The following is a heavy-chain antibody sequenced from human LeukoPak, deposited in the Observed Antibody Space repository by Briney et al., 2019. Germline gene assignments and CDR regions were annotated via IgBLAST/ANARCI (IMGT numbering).Heavy chain of an antibody. V-gene: IGHV3-30*03. CDR1: GFTFSSYG. CDR3: AYGDYGSGAFDI. D-gene: IGHD4-17*01. Sequence: GRSLRLSRAASGFTFSSYGMHWVRQAPGKGLEWVAVISYDGSNKYYADSVKGRFTISRDNSKNTLYLQMNSLRAEDTAVYYCAYGDYGSGAFDIWGQGTMVTVSS. CDR2: ISYDGSNK. J-gene: IGHJ3*02.